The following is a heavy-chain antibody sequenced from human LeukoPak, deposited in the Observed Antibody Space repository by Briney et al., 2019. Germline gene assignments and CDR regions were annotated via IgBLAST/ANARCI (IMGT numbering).Heavy chain of an antibody. Sequence: PGGSLRLSCAASGFTFSSYAMSWVRQTPGGGLEWVSTISGSGGSTHYADSVKGRFTISRDNSKNTVYLQMNSLRAEDTAVYYCAKSGSTLTTFFDYWGQGTLVTVSS. CDR1: GFTFSSYA. J-gene: IGHJ4*02. V-gene: IGHV3-23*01. D-gene: IGHD3-16*01. CDR3: AKSGSTLTTFFDY. CDR2: ISGSGGST.